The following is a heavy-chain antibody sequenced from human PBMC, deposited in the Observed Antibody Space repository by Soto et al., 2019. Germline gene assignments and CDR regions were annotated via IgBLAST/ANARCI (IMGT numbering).Heavy chain of an antibody. CDR3: ARDLIVDGPANYATXV. D-gene: IGHD3-22*01. V-gene: IGHV1-2*02. Sequence: ASVKVSCKASGYSLRGNYIHWVRQTPGQGLEWMGWINPNSSGTVYAQKFQGRVTMTRDKSLTTVYMQLNRLTSDDSAVYYCARDLIVDGPANYATXVWGHGTKVTVSS. CDR2: INPNSSGT. J-gene: IGHJ6*02. CDR1: GYSLRGNY.